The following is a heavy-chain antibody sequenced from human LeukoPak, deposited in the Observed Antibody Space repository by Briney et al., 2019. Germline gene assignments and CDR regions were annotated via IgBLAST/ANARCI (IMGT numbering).Heavy chain of an antibody. D-gene: IGHD1-1*01. CDR3: AKGPKTKDGTFHSPNR. CDR2: ITERGST. Sequence: SETLSLTCAVSGGSFSGHYWSWIRQSPGKGLEWIGEITERGSTNYNPSLKSRVTISRDTSKNHFSLKVSSVTAADTAVYYCAKGPKTKDGTFHSPNRWGQGTLV. J-gene: IGHJ5*02. V-gene: IGHV4-34*01. CDR1: GGSFSGHY.